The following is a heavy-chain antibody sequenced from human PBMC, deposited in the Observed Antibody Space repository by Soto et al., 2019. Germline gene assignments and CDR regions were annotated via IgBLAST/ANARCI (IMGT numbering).Heavy chain of an antibody. Sequence: GGSLRLSCAASGFTFSSYGMHWVRQAPGKGLEWVAVISYDGSNKYYADSVKGRFTISRDNSKNTLYLQMNSLRAEDTAVYYCAKDGLTYCGGDCYFGYWGQGTLVTVSS. V-gene: IGHV3-30*18. CDR1: GFTFSSYG. CDR2: ISYDGSNK. J-gene: IGHJ4*02. CDR3: AKDGLTYCGGDCYFGY. D-gene: IGHD2-21*02.